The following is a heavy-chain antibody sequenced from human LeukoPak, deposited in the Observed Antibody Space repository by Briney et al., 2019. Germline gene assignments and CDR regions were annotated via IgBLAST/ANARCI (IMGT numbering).Heavy chain of an antibody. V-gene: IGHV3-30*02. CDR1: GFTFSSYG. Sequence: GGSLRLSCAASGFTFSSYGMHWVRQAPGKGLEWVAFIRYDGSHKYYADSVQGRFTISRDNSKNMLSLQMNSLRAEDTAVYYCAKVIGSTHYFDYWGQGTLVTVSS. CDR2: IRYDGSHK. D-gene: IGHD5/OR15-5a*01. J-gene: IGHJ4*02. CDR3: AKVIGSTHYFDY.